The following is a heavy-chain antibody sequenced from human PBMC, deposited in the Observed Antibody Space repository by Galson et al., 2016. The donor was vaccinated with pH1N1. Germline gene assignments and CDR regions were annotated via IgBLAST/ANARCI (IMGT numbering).Heavy chain of an antibody. CDR1: GFSFNEYA. CDR2: TSWSTGMK. V-gene: IGHV3-9*01. J-gene: IGHJ4*02. Sequence: SLRLSCAGSGFSFNEYAMHWVRQPPGKGLEWITGTSWSTGMKGYADSVKGRFTISRDNAKNLAYLQMNLLRGEDTAVYSCVREIYGSGSYWGQGTLVTVSS. CDR3: VREIYGSGSY. D-gene: IGHD3-10*01.